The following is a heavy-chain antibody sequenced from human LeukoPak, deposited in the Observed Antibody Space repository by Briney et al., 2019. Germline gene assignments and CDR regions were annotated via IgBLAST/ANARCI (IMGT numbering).Heavy chain of an antibody. CDR1: GGXVSSGSYY. V-gene: IGHV4-61*01. J-gene: IGHJ4*02. CDR2: MHYSGST. CDR3: AGLLGPWYIGY. D-gene: IGHD1-14*01. Sequence: PPETLSLTCTVSGGXVSSGSYYWTWIRQPPGKGPQYIGYMHYSGSTNYNPSLKSRVTISLDTSKNQFSLKLSSVTAADTAVYYCAGLLGPWYIGYWGQGTLVTVSS.